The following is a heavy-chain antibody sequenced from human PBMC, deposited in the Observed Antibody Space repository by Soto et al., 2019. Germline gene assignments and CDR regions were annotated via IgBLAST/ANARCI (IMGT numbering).Heavy chain of an antibody. D-gene: IGHD2-15*01. CDR2: ITGDGDTT. CDR3: AKEMTSGSRLAFDY. CDR1: GFTFSSYA. Sequence: EVQLLESGGGLLQPGGSLGLSCAASGFTFSSYALNWVRQAPGKGLEWVSGITGDGDTTFYAGSVKGRFTISRDNSRNTVYLQMNSVRAEDTAVYYCAKEMTSGSRLAFDYWGQGTLVTVSS. V-gene: IGHV3-23*01. J-gene: IGHJ4*02.